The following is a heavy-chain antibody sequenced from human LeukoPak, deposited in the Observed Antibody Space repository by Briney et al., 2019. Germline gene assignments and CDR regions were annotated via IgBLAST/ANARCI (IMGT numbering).Heavy chain of an antibody. J-gene: IGHJ4*02. CDR3: AKSGLYRFDY. V-gene: IGHV3-23*01. Sequence: GGSLRLSCAASGFIFSSYVMCWLRQPPGEGLEWVSGISGSGSGGTTYYADSVKARFTISRDDSKITLYLHMNSLRAEDTAVYYCAKSGLYRFDYWGQGTLVTVSS. D-gene: IGHD2-2*02. CDR1: GFIFSSYV. CDR2: ISGSGSGGTT.